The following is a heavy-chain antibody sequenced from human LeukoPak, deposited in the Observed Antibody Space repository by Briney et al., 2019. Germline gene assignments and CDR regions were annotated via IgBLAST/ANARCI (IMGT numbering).Heavy chain of an antibody. D-gene: IGHD2-2*01. CDR1: GFTFSSYA. Sequence: GGSLRLSCAASGFTFSSYAMSWVRQAPGKGLEWVSAISGSGGSTYYADSVKGRFTISRDNSKNTLYLQMNSLRAEDTAVYYCARIDCSSTSCYGYYFDYWGQGTLVTVSS. J-gene: IGHJ4*02. CDR3: ARIDCSSTSCYGYYFDY. V-gene: IGHV3-23*01. CDR2: ISGSGGST.